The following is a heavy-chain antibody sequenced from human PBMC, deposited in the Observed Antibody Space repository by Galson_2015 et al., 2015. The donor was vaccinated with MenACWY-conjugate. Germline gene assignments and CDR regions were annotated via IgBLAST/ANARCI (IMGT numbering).Heavy chain of an antibody. CDR2: IYYSGST. J-gene: IGHJ4*02. CDR1: GGSISSYY. V-gene: IGHV4-59*01. D-gene: IGHD3-16*01. Sequence: ETLSLTCTVSGGSISSYYWSWIRQPPGKGLEWIGYIYYSGSTNYNPSLKSRVTISVDTSKNQFSLKLSSVTAADTAVYYCARSPNYDYVWGSYYFDYWGQGTLVTVSS. CDR3: ARSPNYDYVWGSYYFDY.